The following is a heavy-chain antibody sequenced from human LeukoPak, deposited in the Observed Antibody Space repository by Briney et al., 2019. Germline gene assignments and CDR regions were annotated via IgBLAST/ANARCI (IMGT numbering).Heavy chain of an antibody. CDR1: VFTFSSYS. Sequence: GGSLRLSCAASVFTFSSYSMNWVRQAPGKGLEWVSSISSSSSYIYYADSVKGRFTISRDNAKNSLYLQMNSLRAEDTAVYYCASLGYCSGGSCYGRADAFDIWGQGTMVTVSS. V-gene: IGHV3-21*01. J-gene: IGHJ3*02. CDR2: ISSSSSYI. D-gene: IGHD2-15*01. CDR3: ASLGYCSGGSCYGRADAFDI.